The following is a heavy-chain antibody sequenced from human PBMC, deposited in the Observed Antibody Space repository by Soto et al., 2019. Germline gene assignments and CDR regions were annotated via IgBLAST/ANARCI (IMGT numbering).Heavy chain of an antibody. J-gene: IGHJ6*02. V-gene: IGHV3-48*04. CDR3: ARVSHYGMDV. CDR2: INRDGSTK. CDR1: GFTFSSYS. Sequence: GGSLRLSCAASGFTFSSYSMNWVRQAPGKGLEWVANINRDGSTKYYVDSVKGRFTISRDNAKNSLYLQMNSLRAEDTAVYYCARVSHYGMDVWGQGTTVTVSS.